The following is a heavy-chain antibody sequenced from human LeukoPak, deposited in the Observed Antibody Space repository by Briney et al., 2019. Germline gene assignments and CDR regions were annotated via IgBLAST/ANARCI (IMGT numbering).Heavy chain of an antibody. CDR2: IYYSGST. CDR3: ASKTYYDFWSGTPGAFDI. D-gene: IGHD3-3*01. V-gene: IGHV4-30-4*01. Sequence: PSQTLSLTCTVSGGSISSGDYYWSWIRQPPGKGLEWIGYIYYSGSTYYNPSLKSRVTISINTSKNQFSLKLSSVTAADTAVYYCASKTYYDFWSGTPGAFDIWGQGTMVTVSS. J-gene: IGHJ3*02. CDR1: GGSISSGDYY.